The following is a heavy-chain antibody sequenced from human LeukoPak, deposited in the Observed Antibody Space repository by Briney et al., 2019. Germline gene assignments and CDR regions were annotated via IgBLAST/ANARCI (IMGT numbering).Heavy chain of an antibody. J-gene: IGHJ4*02. CDR1: GYTFTSYA. V-gene: IGHV1-3*01. CDR3: ARFMVRGVSDY. Sequence: ASVKVSCKASGYTFTSYAMHWVRQAPGQRLEWMGWINAGNGNTKYSQKFQGRVTITRDTSASTAYMELSSLRSKDTAVYYCARFMVRGVSDYWGQGTLVTVSS. D-gene: IGHD3-10*01. CDR2: INAGNGNT.